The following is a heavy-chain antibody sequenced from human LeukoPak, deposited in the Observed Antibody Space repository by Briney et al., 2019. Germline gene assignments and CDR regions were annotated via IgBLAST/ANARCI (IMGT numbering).Heavy chain of an antibody. Sequence: GGSLRLSCAASGFTFSSYSMDWVRQAPGKGLEWVSSISSSSSYIYYADSVKGRFTISRDNAKNSLYLQMNSLRAEDTAVYYCAFASARESADYWGQGTLVTVSS. J-gene: IGHJ4*02. CDR1: GFTFSSYS. D-gene: IGHD3-10*01. CDR2: ISSSSSYI. CDR3: AFASARESADY. V-gene: IGHV3-21*01.